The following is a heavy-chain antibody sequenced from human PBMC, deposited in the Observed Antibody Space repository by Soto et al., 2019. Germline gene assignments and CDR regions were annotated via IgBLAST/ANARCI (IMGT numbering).Heavy chain of an antibody. CDR2: ISSSGSYI. J-gene: IGHJ6*04. CDR3: ARGQAEMDV. CDR1: GFTLSSYS. D-gene: IGHD6-19*01. Sequence: GGSLRLSCAASGFTLSSYSMNWVRQAPGKGLEWVSFISSSGSYIDYADSVRGRFTISRDNAKNSLYLQMNSLRAEDTAVYYCARGQAEMDVWGKGTTVTVSS. V-gene: IGHV3-21*01.